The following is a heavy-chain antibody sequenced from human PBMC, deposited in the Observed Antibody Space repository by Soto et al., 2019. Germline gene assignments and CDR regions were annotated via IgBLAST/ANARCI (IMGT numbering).Heavy chain of an antibody. Sequence: SETLSLTCTVSGGSISSGGYYWSWIRQHPGKGLEWIGYIYYSGSTYYNPSLKSRVTISVDTSKNQFSLKLSSVTAADTAVYYCARSMVRGRWFDPWGQGTLVTVSS. V-gene: IGHV4-31*03. CDR3: ARSMVRGRWFDP. J-gene: IGHJ5*02. D-gene: IGHD3-10*01. CDR2: IYYSGST. CDR1: GGSISSGGYY.